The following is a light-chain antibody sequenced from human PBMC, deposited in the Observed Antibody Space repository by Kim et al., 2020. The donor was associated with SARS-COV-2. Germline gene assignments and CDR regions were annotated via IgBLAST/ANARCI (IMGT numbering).Light chain of an antibody. Sequence: ELTQPPSVSVSPGQTASITCSGDKLGDKYACWYQQKPGQSPVLVIYQDSKRPSGIPERFSGSNSGNTATLTISGTQAMDEADYYCQAWDSSTVFGTGTQLTVL. CDR2: QDS. CDR3: QAWDSSTV. J-gene: IGLJ1*01. CDR1: KLGDKY. V-gene: IGLV3-1*01.